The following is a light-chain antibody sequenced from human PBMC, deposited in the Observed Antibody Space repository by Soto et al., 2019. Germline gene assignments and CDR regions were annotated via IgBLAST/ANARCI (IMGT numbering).Light chain of an antibody. CDR3: QQYGDFKSPRYS. J-gene: IGKJ2*03. CDR1: QSVSTNY. V-gene: IGKV3-20*01. Sequence: EIVLTQSPGTLSLSPGDRVTLSCRASQSVSTNYFSWYQQKPGQAPRLLIYRTSRRAVGIPDRFSGSGSGTDFPLTISRLEPEDFAMYYCQQYGDFKSPRYSFGQGTRLEI. CDR2: RTS.